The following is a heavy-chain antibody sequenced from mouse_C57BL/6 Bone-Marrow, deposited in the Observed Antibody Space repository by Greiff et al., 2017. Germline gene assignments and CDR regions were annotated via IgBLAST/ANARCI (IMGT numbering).Heavy chain of an antibody. Sequence: QVKLQQPGAELVKPGASVKVSCKASGYTFTSYWMHWVKQRPGQGLEWIGRIHPSDSDTKYNQKFKGKDTLTVDKSSSPAYMQLSILTSEYSSVYYCAIYGYFLYAMDYWGQGTSVTVSS. V-gene: IGHV1-74*01. J-gene: IGHJ4*01. CDR3: AIYGYFLYAMDY. CDR2: IHPSDSDT. D-gene: IGHD2-2*01. CDR1: GYTFTSYW.